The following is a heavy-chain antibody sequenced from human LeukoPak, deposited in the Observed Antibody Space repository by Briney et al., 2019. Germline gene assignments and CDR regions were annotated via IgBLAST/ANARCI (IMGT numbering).Heavy chain of an antibody. J-gene: IGHJ5*02. CDR2: IIPIFGTA. Sequence: ASVKVSCKASGGTFSSYAISWVRQAPGQGLEWMGGIIPIFGTANYAQKFQGRVTITTDESTSTAYMELSSLRSEDTAVYYCARTPGVTRISERLRRGNWFDPWGQGTLVTVSS. CDR3: ARTPGVTRISERLRRGNWFDP. D-gene: IGHD4-23*01. CDR1: GGTFSSYA. V-gene: IGHV1-69*05.